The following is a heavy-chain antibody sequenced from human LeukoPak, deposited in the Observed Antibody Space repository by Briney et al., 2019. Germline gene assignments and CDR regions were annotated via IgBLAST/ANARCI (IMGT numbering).Heavy chain of an antibody. Sequence: ASVKVSCTASGYTFTSYGISWMRQPPAQGLEWMGWISAYNGNTNYSHKLQGRVTITTDTSTSTAYMELRSLRSDDTAVYYCARGRYFDWLVYLDAGFDSWGQGTLVTVSS. CDR3: ARGRYFDWLVYLDAGFDS. D-gene: IGHD3-9*01. CDR1: GYTFTSYG. CDR2: ISAYNGNT. V-gene: IGHV1-18*04. J-gene: IGHJ5*01.